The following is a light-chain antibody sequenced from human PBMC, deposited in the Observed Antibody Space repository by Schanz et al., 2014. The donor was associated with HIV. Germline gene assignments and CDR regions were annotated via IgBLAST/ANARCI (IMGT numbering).Light chain of an antibody. CDR3: ASYTTTATFV. CDR2: DVS. J-gene: IGLJ1*01. CDR1: SSDVGGYNY. V-gene: IGLV2-14*03. Sequence: QSALTQPASVSGTPGQSITISCTGSSSDVGGYNYVPWYQQHPDKAPKLLLYDVSIRVRPSGVSNRFSGSKSGNTASLTISGLQADDEVDYYCASYTTTATFVFGTGTKVTVL.